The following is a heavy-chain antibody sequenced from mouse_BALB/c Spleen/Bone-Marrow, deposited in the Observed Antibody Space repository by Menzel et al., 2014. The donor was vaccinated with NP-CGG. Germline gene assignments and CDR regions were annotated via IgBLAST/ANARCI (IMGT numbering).Heavy chain of an antibody. CDR3: ARSRYGSYYGY. Sequence: VKLQESGPELVKPGASVRISCKASNYTFTTYYIYWVEQRPGQGLEWIGWIYPGNVNTKYNEKFKAKATLTADKSSSTAYMQLSSLTSEDSAVYFCARSRYGSYYGYWGQGTPLTVSS. CDR2: IYPGNVNT. CDR1: NYTFTTYY. D-gene: IGHD1-1*01. J-gene: IGHJ2*01. V-gene: IGHV1S56*01.